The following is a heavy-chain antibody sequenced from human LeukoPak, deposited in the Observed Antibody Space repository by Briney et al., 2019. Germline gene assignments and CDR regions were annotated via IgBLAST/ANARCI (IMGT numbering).Heavy chain of an antibody. V-gene: IGHV3-23*01. J-gene: IGHJ4*02. CDR1: GFTFSSYA. CDR3: AKVRFGSSGQLDY. D-gene: IGHD6-19*01. Sequence: GGSLRLFCAASGFTFSSYAMSWVRQAPGKGLEWVSAISGSGGSTYYADSVKGRFTISRDNSKNTLYLQMNSLRAEDTAVYYCAKVRFGSSGQLDYWGQGTLVTVSS. CDR2: ISGSGGST.